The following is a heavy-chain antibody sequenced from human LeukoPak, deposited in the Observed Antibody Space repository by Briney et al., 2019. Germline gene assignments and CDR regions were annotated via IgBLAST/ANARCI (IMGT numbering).Heavy chain of an antibody. Sequence: PGESLKISCKASGHSFTNYWIGWVRQMPGKGLEWVAFLYPDDSDTRYSPSFQGQVTISADKSINTAYLQWSSLKASDTAMYYCATTDISMATDFDHWGQGTLVTVSS. V-gene: IGHV5-51*01. CDR3: ATTDISMATDFDH. CDR2: LYPDDSDT. J-gene: IGHJ4*02. CDR1: GHSFTNYW. D-gene: IGHD5-18*01.